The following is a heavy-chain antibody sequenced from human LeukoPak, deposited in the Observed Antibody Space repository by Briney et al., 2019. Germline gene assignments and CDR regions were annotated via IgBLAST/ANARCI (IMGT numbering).Heavy chain of an antibody. V-gene: IGHV4-59*12. CDR3: ATGTTGTTRRYYYYYYMDV. Sequence: SETLSLTCTVSGGSLNNYYWSWIRQPPGKGLECIGYIFYTGSTNYNPSLKSRVTISVDRSKNQFSLKLSSVTAADTAVYYCATGTTGTTRRYYYYYYMDVWGKGTTVTVSS. CDR1: GGSLNNYY. CDR2: IFYTGST. D-gene: IGHD1-1*01. J-gene: IGHJ6*03.